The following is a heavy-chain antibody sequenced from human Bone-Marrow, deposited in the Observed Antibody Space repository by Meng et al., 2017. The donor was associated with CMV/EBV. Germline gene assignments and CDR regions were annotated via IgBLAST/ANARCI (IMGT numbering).Heavy chain of an antibody. J-gene: IGHJ4*02. CDR3: ARAARITIFGVVTRKYYFDY. Sequence: SETLSLTCTVSGFSISSGYYWGWIRQPPGKGLEWIGSIYHSGSTYYNPSLKSRVTISVDTSKNQFSLKLSSVTAADTAVYYCARAARITIFGVVTRKYYFDYWGQGTLVTVSS. CDR2: IYHSGST. CDR1: GFSISSGYY. V-gene: IGHV4-38-2*02. D-gene: IGHD3-3*01.